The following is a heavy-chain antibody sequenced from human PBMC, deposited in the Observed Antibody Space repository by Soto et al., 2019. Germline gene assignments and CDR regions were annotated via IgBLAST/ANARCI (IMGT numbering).Heavy chain of an antibody. V-gene: IGHV6-1*01. J-gene: IGHJ5*02. D-gene: IGHD6-13*01. CDR2: TYYRSKWYN. CDR1: GDSVSSNSAA. CDR3: ARNLMYSSSWEGWFDP. Sequence: PSQTLSLTCVISGDSVSSNSAAWNWIRQSPSRGLEWLGRTYYRSKWYNDYAVSVKSRITINPDTSKNQFSLQLNSVTPEDTAVYYCARNLMYSSSWEGWFDPWGQGTLVTVSS.